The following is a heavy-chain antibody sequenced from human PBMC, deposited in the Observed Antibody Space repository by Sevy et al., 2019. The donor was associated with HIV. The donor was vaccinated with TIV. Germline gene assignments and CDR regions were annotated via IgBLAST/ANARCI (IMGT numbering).Heavy chain of an antibody. Sequence: GGSLRLSCAASGFAFSSHAMHWVRQAPGKGLEWVAVISYEGTETFYAASVEGRLTMTRDNSKNMLSLQINSLRPEDTAVYFCARDGGYSIKWYPLYWGHGTLVTVSS. D-gene: IGHD6-13*01. CDR2: ISYEGTET. J-gene: IGHJ4*01. V-gene: IGHV3-30-3*01. CDR3: ARDGGYSIKWYPLY. CDR1: GFAFSSHA.